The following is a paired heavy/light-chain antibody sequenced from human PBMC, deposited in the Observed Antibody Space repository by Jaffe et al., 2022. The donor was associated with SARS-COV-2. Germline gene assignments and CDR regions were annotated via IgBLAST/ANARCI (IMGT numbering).Heavy chain of an antibody. J-gene: IGHJ5*02. Sequence: EVQLVESGGGLVQPGGSLRLSCEASGFAFSDYYMDWVRQAPGKGMEWVGRITYKLESYSTEYAASVRGRFTISRDDSKNSVYLQMNSLNTEDTAVYYCARDDHGSYSAWGQGALVTVSS. D-gene: IGHD1-26*01. CDR2: ITYKLESYST. CDR3: ARDDHGSYSA. CDR1: GFAFSDYY. V-gene: IGHV3-72*01.
Light chain of an antibody. V-gene: IGKV2-30*02. Sequence: VVMTQSPLFLPVTLGQPASISCRSSQSLVHSDGNTYLNWFQQRPGQSPRRLIYEVSNRDSGVPDRFSGSGSGTDFTLKISRVEAEDVGFYYCMQGSHWPPYTFGQGTKLEI. CDR1: QSLVHSDGNTY. CDR3: MQGSHWPPYT. J-gene: IGKJ2*01. CDR2: EVS.